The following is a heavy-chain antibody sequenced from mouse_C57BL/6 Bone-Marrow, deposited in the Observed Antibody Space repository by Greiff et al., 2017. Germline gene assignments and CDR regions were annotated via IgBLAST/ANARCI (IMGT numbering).Heavy chain of an antibody. V-gene: IGHV1-61*01. J-gene: IGHJ4*01. D-gene: IGHD3-2*02. CDR1: GYTFTSYW. Sequence: QVHVKQPGAELVRPGSSVKLSCKASGYTFTSYWMDWVKQRPGQGLEWIGNIYPSDSETHYNQKFKDKATLTVDKSSSTAYMQLSSLTSEDSAVYYCARSGLRPMDYWGQGTSVTVSS. CDR3: ARSGLRPMDY. CDR2: IYPSDSET.